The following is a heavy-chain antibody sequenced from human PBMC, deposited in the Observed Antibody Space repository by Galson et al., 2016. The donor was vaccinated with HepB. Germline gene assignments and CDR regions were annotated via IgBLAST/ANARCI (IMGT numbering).Heavy chain of an antibody. Sequence: SLRLSCAASGFTFRAYGMSWVRQAPGKGLEWVSSNSGSGGFSASGGSTHYADSVKGRFTISRDNSKNTLYLQMNSQRAEDTAVYYCAKLGMPAYIWGSYRPGFYFDHWAQGTLVTVSS. CDR1: GFTFRAYG. CDR3: AKLGMPAYIWGSYRPGFYFDH. J-gene: IGHJ4*02. D-gene: IGHD3-16*02. V-gene: IGHV3-23*01. CDR2: NSGSGGFSASGGST.